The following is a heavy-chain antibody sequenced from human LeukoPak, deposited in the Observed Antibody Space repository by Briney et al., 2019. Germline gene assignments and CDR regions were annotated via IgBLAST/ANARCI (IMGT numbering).Heavy chain of an antibody. V-gene: IGHV4-59*01. CDR2: IYYSGST. D-gene: IGHD5-18*01. J-gene: IGHJ5*02. CDR3: ARSGRQLWSMIKEQNNWFDP. Sequence: SETLSLTCTVSGGSISSYYWSWIRQPPGKGLEWIRYIYYSGSTNYNPSLKSRVTISVDTSKNQFSLKLSSVTAADTAVYYCARSGRQLWSMIKEQNNWFDPWGQGTLVTVSS. CDR1: GGSISSYY.